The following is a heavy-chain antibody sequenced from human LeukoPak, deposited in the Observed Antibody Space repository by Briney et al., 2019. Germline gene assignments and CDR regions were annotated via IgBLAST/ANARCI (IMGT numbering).Heavy chain of an antibody. V-gene: IGHV4-34*01. D-gene: IGHD3-22*01. CDR2: INHSGST. CDR1: GGSISGYY. CDR3: ARGSYYYDSSGFDY. Sequence: SEALSLTCTVSGGSISGYYWSWIRQPPGKGLEWIGEINHSGSTNYNPSLKSRVTISVDTSKNQFSLKLSSVTAADTAVYYCARGSYYYDSSGFDYWGQGTLVTVSS. J-gene: IGHJ4*02.